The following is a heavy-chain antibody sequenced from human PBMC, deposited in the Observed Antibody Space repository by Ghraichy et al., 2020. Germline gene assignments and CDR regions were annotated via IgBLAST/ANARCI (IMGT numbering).Heavy chain of an antibody. J-gene: IGHJ3*01. Sequence: GGSLRLSCAASGFTFSSFLMNWVRQAPGKGLEWVSAISGGADRTDYADSVKGRFTISRDNSKNTLYLQMDNLRAEDTAVYYCARDGLYGGVWYDAFDVWGQGTMVTVSS. CDR2: ISGGADRT. D-gene: IGHD6-19*01. CDR1: GFTFSSFL. V-gene: IGHV3-23*01. CDR3: ARDGLYGGVWYDAFDV.